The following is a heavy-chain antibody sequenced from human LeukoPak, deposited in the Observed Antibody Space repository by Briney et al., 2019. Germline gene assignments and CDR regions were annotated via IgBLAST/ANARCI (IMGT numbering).Heavy chain of an antibody. D-gene: IGHD1-26*01. CDR3: ARSRAFNSGAFDP. CDR2: IYNGVNT. V-gene: IGHV4-61*01. J-gene: IGHJ5*02. Sequence: SETLSLTCTVSGASVSSASYWTWIRQPPGKGVEWIAHIYNGVNTNYNPSLKSRVTISVDTSKNQFSLRLNSVTAADTAVYYCARSRAFNSGAFDPWGQGGLVTVSS. CDR1: GASVSSASY.